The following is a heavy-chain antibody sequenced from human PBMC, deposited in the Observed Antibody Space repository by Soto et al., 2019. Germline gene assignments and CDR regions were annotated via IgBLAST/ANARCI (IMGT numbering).Heavy chain of an antibody. J-gene: IGHJ4*02. D-gene: IGHD3-10*01. CDR1: GFTFSNYA. V-gene: IGHV3-23*01. Sequence: EVQMLESGGGLVQPGGSLRLSCEASGFTFSNYAMSWVRQAPGKGLEWVSHMTGTGATTYYADSVKGRFTISRDNSKKTLYLQMNSLRADDMAVYYCARDQYFGSGTAFDSWGQGTLVTVSS. CDR2: MTGTGATT. CDR3: ARDQYFGSGTAFDS.